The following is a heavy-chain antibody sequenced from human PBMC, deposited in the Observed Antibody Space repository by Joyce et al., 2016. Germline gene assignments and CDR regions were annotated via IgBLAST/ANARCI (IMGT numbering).Heavy chain of an antibody. CDR2: ITSGGTTI. V-gene: IGHV3-48*02. J-gene: IGHJ4*02. CDR3: VRVGWDLLDSFDQ. D-gene: IGHD6-19*01. Sequence: EVQLVESGGGLVKPGGSLRLSCTASGFTFSTYSMTWVRQTPGKGLECFSYITSGGTTIHYADSVKGRFTISRDNAKNSLSLQMINLRDDDTAVYYCVRVGWDLLDSFDQWGQGTLVAVSS. CDR1: GFTFSTYS.